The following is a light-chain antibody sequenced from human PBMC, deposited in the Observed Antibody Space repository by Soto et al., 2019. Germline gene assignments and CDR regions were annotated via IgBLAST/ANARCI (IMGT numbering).Light chain of an antibody. CDR1: QSVSSSY. J-gene: IGKJ4*01. Sequence: EIVLTQSPGTLSLSPGERATLSCRASQSVSSSYFAWYQQKHGQAPRLLIYGASSRATGIPDRFSGSGSGTDFTLTISGLEPEDFAVYYCQQYCTSALTFGGGTKVEIK. CDR2: GAS. V-gene: IGKV3-20*01. CDR3: QQYCTSALT.